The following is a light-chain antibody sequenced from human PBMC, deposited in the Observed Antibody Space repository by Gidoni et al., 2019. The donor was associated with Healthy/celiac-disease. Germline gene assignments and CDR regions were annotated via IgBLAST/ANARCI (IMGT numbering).Light chain of an antibody. Sequence: SYELPQPPSVSVSPGQTASLTCSADKLGDKYACWYQPKPGQSPVLVIYQDSKRPSGIPERFSGSNSGNTATLTISGTQAMDEADYYCQAWDSSTDVVFGGGTKLTVL. CDR3: QAWDSSTDVV. CDR1: KLGDKY. J-gene: IGLJ2*01. V-gene: IGLV3-1*01. CDR2: QDS.